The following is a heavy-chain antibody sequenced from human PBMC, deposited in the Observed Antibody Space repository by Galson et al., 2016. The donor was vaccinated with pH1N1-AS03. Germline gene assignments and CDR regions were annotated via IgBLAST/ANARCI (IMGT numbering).Heavy chain of an antibody. CDR2: ISSGGDYI. D-gene: IGHD2-2*01. Sequence: SLRLSCAASGFTFSGYSMNWVRRAPGKGLEWVSTISSGGDYIYSSDSLKGRFTISRDNAKNSLYLQMNSLRAEDTAVYYCARDRPRYCSGTSCYVRYFDYWGQGTLVTVSS. CDR1: GFTFSGYS. J-gene: IGHJ4*02. CDR3: ARDRPRYCSGTSCYVRYFDY. V-gene: IGHV3-21*01.